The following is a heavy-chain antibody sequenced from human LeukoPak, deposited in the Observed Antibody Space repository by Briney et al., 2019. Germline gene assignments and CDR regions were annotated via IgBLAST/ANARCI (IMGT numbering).Heavy chain of an antibody. V-gene: IGHV3-23*01. D-gene: IGHD3-9*01. CDR3: AKDRNHNILTGYYDY. CDR2: ISGSGGST. CDR1: GFTFSSYA. Sequence: GGSLRLSCAASGFTFSSYAMSWVRQAPGKGLEWVSAISGSGGSTYYADSVKGRFTISRDNSKNTLYLQMNSRRAEDTAVYYCAKDRNHNILTGYYDYWGQGTLVTVSS. J-gene: IGHJ4*02.